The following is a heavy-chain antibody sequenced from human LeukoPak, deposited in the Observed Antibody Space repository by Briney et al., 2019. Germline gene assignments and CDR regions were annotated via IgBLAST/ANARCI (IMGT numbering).Heavy chain of an antibody. CDR1: GDSVSSNSAA. D-gene: IGHD5-18*01. CDR2: TYYRSKWYN. J-gene: IGHJ3*02. CDR3: AREDGTAMDNAFDI. Sequence: SQTLSLTCAISGDSVSSNSAAWNWIRQSPSRGLEWLGRTYYRSKWYNDYAVSVKSRITINPDTSKNQFSLKLRSVTAADTAVYYCAREDGTAMDNAFDIWGQGTMVTVSS. V-gene: IGHV6-1*01.